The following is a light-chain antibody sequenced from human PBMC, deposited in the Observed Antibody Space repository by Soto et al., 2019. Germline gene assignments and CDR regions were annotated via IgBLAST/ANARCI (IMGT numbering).Light chain of an antibody. CDR1: QSINNY. CDR3: QHYGNLWT. J-gene: IGKJ1*01. CDR2: RAS. Sequence: DIQLTQSPSTLSASVGDRVTISCRASQSINNYLAWYQQKPGKAPKLLVYRASTLESGVPSTFSGSGSGTEFSLTISSLQPDDFATYYCQHYGNLWTLGQGTKVDIK. V-gene: IGKV1-5*03.